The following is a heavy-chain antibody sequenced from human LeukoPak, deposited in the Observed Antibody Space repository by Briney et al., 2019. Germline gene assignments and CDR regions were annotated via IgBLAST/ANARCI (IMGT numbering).Heavy chain of an antibody. CDR3: ARDGPSFGITIFGVVIRGGPRNGMDV. CDR1: GYTFTRYD. CDR2: INPNSGGT. Sequence: ASVKVSCKASGYTFTRYDMHWVRQAPGQGREWMGWINPNSGGTNYAQKFQGRVTMTRDTPISTAYMELSRLRSDDTAVYYCARDGPSFGITIFGVVIRGGPRNGMDVWGQGTTVTVSS. D-gene: IGHD3-3*01. J-gene: IGHJ6*02. V-gene: IGHV1-2*02.